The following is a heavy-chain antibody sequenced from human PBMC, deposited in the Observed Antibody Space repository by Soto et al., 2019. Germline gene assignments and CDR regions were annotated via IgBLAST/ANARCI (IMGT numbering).Heavy chain of an antibody. CDR3: AREYGGNSRTFDY. V-gene: IGHV4-34*01. D-gene: IGHD2-21*02. CDR2: INHSGST. J-gene: IGHJ4*02. Sequence: QVQLQQWGAGLLKPSETLSLTCAVYGGSFSGYYWSWIRQPPGKGLEWIGEINHSGSTNYNPSLKSRVTISVDTSKNQFSLKLSSVTAADTAVYYCAREYGGNSRTFDYWGQGTLVTVSS. CDR1: GGSFSGYY.